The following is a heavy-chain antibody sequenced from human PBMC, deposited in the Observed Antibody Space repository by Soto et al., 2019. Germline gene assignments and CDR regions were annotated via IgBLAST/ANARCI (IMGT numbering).Heavy chain of an antibody. CDR2: TYHRPKWYN. Sequence: PSQTLSLTCAISGDSVSSNSDAWDRIRQSPSRGVECMGRTYHRPKWYNDYAVSVKSRITINPDTSKNQFSLQLNSVTPEDTAVYYCARGSSGPFYDCYGMDVWGRGTTVTVSS. CDR3: ARGSSGPFYDCYGMDV. V-gene: IGHV6-1*01. D-gene: IGHD6-19*01. J-gene: IGHJ6*02. CDR1: GDSVSSNSDA.